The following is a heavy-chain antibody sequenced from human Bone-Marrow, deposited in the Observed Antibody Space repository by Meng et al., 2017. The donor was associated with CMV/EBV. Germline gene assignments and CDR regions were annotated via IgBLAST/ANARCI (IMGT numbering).Heavy chain of an antibody. CDR3: ASLGYCSSTSCRAVDYYYGMDV. CDR2: INPNSGGT. Sequence: ASVKVSCKASGYTFTGYYMHWVRQAPGQGLEWMGWINPNSGGTNYAQKFQGRVTMTRDTSISTAYMELSRLRSDDTAVYYCASLGYCSSTSCRAVDYYYGMDVWGQGTTVTVSS. D-gene: IGHD2-2*01. J-gene: IGHJ6*02. V-gene: IGHV1-2*02. CDR1: GYTFTGYY.